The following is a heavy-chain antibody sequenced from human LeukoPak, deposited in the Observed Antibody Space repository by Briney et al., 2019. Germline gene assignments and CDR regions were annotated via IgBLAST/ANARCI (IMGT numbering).Heavy chain of an antibody. D-gene: IGHD5-12*01. CDR1: GFTFSSYL. Sequence: GWSRRLCCAASGFTFSSYLMQWVRQAPGKVLVWVSRIDGDGSSTNYADSVKGRITISRDNAKKTLYLQMNSLRAEDTAVYYCARGYSGYFYYWGQGTLVNVS. V-gene: IGHV3-74*01. J-gene: IGHJ4*02. CDR2: IDGDGSST. CDR3: ARGYSGYFYY.